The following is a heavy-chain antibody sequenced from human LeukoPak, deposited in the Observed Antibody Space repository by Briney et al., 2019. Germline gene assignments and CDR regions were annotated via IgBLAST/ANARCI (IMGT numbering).Heavy chain of an antibody. J-gene: IGHJ4*02. D-gene: IGHD1-26*01. CDR1: GFTFSSYA. V-gene: IGHV3-30*02. CDR2: IRYDGSNK. CDR3: AKVQGARDYFDY. Sequence: GGSLRLSCAASGFTFSSYAMSWVRQAPGKGLEWVAFIRYDGSNKYYADSVKGRFTISRDNSKNTLYLQMNSLRAEDTAVYYCAKVQGARDYFDYWGQGTLVTVSS.